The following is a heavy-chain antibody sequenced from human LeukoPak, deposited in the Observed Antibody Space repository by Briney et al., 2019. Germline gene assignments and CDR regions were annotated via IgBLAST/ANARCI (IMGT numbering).Heavy chain of an antibody. V-gene: IGHV3-30-3*01. CDR2: ISYDGSNK. CDR1: GFTFSIYA. Sequence: GGSLRLSCAAYGFTFSIYAMHWVRQAPGKGLEWVAVISYDGSNKYYADSVKGRFTISRDNSKNTLYLQMNSLRAEDTAVYYCARDSEPYGDYVCDYWGQGTLVTVSS. J-gene: IGHJ4*02. CDR3: ARDSEPYGDYVCDY. D-gene: IGHD4-17*01.